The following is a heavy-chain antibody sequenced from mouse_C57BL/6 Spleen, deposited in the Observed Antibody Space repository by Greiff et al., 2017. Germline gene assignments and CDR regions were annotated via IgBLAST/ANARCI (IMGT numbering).Heavy chain of an antibody. J-gene: IGHJ2*01. Sequence: VQLQESGAELMKPGASVKLSCKATGYTFTGYWIEWVKQRPGHGLEWIGEILPGSGSTNYNAKFKGKATFTADTSSNTAYMQLSSLTTEDSAIYYCASADGYYDYWGQGTPLTVSS. CDR1: GYTFTGYW. V-gene: IGHV1-9*01. CDR3: ASADGYYDY. CDR2: ILPGSGST. D-gene: IGHD2-3*01.